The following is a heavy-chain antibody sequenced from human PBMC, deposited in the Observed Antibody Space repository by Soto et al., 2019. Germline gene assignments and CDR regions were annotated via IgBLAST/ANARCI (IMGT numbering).Heavy chain of an antibody. J-gene: IGHJ6*02. V-gene: IGHV4-30-2*01. Sequence: QLQLQESGSGLVKPSQTLSLTCAVSGGSISSGGYSWSWIRQPPGKGLEWIGYIYHSGSTYYNPSLKSRVTISVDRSKNQFSLKLSSVTAADTAVYYCARVNYVYVWGSYRPYGMDVWGQGTTVTVSS. CDR3: ARVNYVYVWGSYRPYGMDV. D-gene: IGHD3-16*02. CDR2: IYHSGST. CDR1: GGSISSGGYS.